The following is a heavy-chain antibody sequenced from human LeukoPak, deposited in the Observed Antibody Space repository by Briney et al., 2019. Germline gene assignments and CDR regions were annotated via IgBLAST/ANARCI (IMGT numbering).Heavy chain of an antibody. D-gene: IGHD2-2*03. J-gene: IGHJ6*02. CDR1: GGTFSSYA. CDR2: IIPIFGTA. V-gene: IGHV1-69*13. Sequence: SVKVSCKASGGTFSSYAISWVRQAPGQGLEWMGGIIPIFGTANYAQKFQGRVTITADESTSTAYMELSSLRSEDTAVYYCAGGYCSSTSCRNLYYHYYGMDVWGQGTTVTVSS. CDR3: AGGYCSSTSCRNLYYHYYGMDV.